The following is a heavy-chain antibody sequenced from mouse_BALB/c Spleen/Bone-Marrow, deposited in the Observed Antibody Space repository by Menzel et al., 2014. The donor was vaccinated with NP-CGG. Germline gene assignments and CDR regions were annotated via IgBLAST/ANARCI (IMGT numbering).Heavy chain of an antibody. Sequence: EVQLQESGGGLVQHGGSLKLSCAASGFDFSTYWMSWVRQAPGKGLEWIGEINPDSSTINYTPSLKDKFIISRDNAKNTLYLQMSKVRSEDTALYYCARLHYYGYEAYWGQGTLVTASA. J-gene: IGHJ3*01. D-gene: IGHD1-2*01. CDR3: ARLHYYGYEAY. V-gene: IGHV4-1*02. CDR1: GFDFSTYW. CDR2: INPDSSTI.